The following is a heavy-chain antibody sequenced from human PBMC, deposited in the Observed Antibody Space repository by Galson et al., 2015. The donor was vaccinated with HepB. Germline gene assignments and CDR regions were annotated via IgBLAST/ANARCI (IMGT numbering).Heavy chain of an antibody. CDR3: ARVHSSSSGPTRFFISER. J-gene: IGHJ4*02. CDR2: MNPNSGNT. V-gene: IGHV1-8*01. Sequence: SVKVSCKASGYTFTSYDINWVRQATGQGLEWMGWMNPNSGNTGYAQKFQGRVTMTRNTSISTAYMELSSLRSEDTAVYYCARVHSSSSGPTRFFISERWGQGTLVTVSS. CDR1: GYTFTSYD. D-gene: IGHD6-6*01.